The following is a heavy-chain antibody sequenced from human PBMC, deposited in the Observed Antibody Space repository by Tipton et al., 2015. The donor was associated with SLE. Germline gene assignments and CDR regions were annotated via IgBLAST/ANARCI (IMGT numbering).Heavy chain of an antibody. CDR2: IYYSGST. CDR3: ARTGPYYDFWSGYPNDAFDI. D-gene: IGHD3-3*01. J-gene: IGHJ3*02. V-gene: IGHV4-59*01. Sequence: TLSLTCTVSGGSISSYYWSWIRQPPGKGLEWIGYIYYSGSTNYNPSLKSRVTISVDTSKNQFSLKLSSVPAADTAVYYCARTGPYYDFWSGYPNDAFDIWGQGTMVTVSS. CDR1: GGSISSYY.